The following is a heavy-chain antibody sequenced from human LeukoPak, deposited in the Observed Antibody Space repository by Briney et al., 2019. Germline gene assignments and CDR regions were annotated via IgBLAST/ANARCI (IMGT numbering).Heavy chain of an antibody. CDR3: ARSLGYYDSSGAYYFDY. CDR2: ISSRGSYI. J-gene: IGHJ4*02. Sequence: GGSLRLSCAASGFTVSSNYMSWVRQAPGKGLEWVSSISSRGSYIYYADSVKGRFTISRDNAKNSLYVQMNSLRADDTAVYYCARSLGYYDSSGAYYFDYWGQGTLVTVSS. D-gene: IGHD3-22*01. V-gene: IGHV3-21*01. CDR1: GFTVSSNY.